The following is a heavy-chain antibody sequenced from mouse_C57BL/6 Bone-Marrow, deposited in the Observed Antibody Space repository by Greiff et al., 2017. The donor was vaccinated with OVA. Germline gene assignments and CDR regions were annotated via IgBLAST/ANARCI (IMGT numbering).Heavy chain of an antibody. CDR1: GFNIKDYY. J-gene: IGHJ2*03. Sequence: EVKLQESGAELVRPGASVKLSCTASGFNIKDYYMHWVKQRPEQGLEWIGRIDPEDGDTEYAPKFQGKATMTADTSSNTAYLQLSSLTSEDTAVYYCAPLYWLRRGGNLDYEGRGTSLTVTS. CDR3: APLYWLRRGGNLDY. CDR2: IDPEDGDT. D-gene: IGHD2-2*01. V-gene: IGHV14-1*01.